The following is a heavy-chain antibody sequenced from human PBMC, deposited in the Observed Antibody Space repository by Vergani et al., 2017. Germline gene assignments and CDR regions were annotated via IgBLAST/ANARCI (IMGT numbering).Heavy chain of an antibody. CDR1: GFTFSSYA. CDR2: ISYDGSNK. Sequence: QVQLVESGGGVVQPGRSLRLSCAASGFTFSSYAMHWVRQAPGKGLEWVAVISYDGSNKYYADSVKGRFTISRDNSKNTLYLQMNSLGAEDTAVYYCARNRGSGSYRPFDYWGQGTLVTVSS. V-gene: IGHV3-30-3*01. D-gene: IGHD3-10*01. CDR3: ARNRGSGSYRPFDY. J-gene: IGHJ4*02.